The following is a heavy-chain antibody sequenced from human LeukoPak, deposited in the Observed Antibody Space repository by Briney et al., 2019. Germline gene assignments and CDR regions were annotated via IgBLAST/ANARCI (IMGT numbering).Heavy chain of an antibody. Sequence: GASVKVSCKAPGGTFSSYTISWVRQAPGQGLEWMGWISAYNGNTNYAQKLQGRVTMTTDTSTSTAYMELRSLRSDDTAVYYCARDTRYSSGPRAFDIWGQGTMVTVSS. CDR3: ARDTRYSSGPRAFDI. CDR1: GGTFSSYT. D-gene: IGHD6-19*01. CDR2: ISAYNGNT. V-gene: IGHV1-18*01. J-gene: IGHJ3*02.